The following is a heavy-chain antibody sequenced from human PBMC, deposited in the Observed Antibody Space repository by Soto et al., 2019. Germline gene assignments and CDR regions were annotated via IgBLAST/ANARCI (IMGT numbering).Heavy chain of an antibody. V-gene: IGHV1-46*01. CDR3: ARRYCSGGSCYRWFDP. CDR1: GYTFTSYY. J-gene: IGHJ5*02. CDR2: INPSGGST. Sequence: ASVHVSFKASGYTFTSYYIHWVRQAPGQGLEWMGIINPSGGSTSYAQKFQGRVTMTRDTSTSTVYMELSSLRSEDTAVYYCARRYCSGGSCYRWFDPWGQGTLVTVSS. D-gene: IGHD2-15*01.